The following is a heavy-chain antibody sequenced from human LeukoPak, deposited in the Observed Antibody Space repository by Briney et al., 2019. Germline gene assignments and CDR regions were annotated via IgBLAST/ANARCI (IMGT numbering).Heavy chain of an antibody. CDR1: GFTFSSYA. CDR3: AKRYRLFDN. J-gene: IGHJ4*02. CDR2: MSGSGGST. D-gene: IGHD1-1*01. V-gene: IGHV3-23*01. Sequence: GGSLRLSCAASGFTFSSYAMSWVRQAPGKGLEWVSVMSGSGGSTYCAGSVKGRYTISRDNCKSTLYLQMNSLRAEDTAVYYCAKRYRLFDNWGQGTLVTVSS.